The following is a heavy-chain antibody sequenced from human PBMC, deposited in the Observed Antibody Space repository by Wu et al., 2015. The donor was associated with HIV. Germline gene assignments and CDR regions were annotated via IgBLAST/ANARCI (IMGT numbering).Heavy chain of an antibody. D-gene: IGHD3-22*01. CDR2: IVVGSGNT. Sequence: QMQLVQSGPEVKKPGTSVKVSCKASGFTFTSSAMQWVRQARGQRLEWIGWIVVGSGNTNYAQKFQERVTITRDMSTSTAYMELSSLRSEDTAVYYCAAASYPDYYDSSGYFYYFDYWGQGTLVTVSS. V-gene: IGHV1-58*02. J-gene: IGHJ4*02. CDR3: AAASYPDYYDSSGYFYYFDY. CDR1: GFTFTSSA.